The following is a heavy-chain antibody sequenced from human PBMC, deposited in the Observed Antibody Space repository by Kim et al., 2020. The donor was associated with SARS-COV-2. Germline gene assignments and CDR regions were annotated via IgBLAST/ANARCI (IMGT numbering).Heavy chain of an antibody. J-gene: IGHJ6*02. Sequence: GGSLRLSCAASGLTVDSNYMSWVRQAPGKGLEWVSVIYSGGSTFYADSVKGRFTISRDNSKNTLYLQMNSLRAEDTAVYYCARLPYGMDVWGQGTTVTVSS. CDR1: GLTVDSNY. V-gene: IGHV3-53*01. CDR3: ARLPYGMDV. CDR2: IYSGGST.